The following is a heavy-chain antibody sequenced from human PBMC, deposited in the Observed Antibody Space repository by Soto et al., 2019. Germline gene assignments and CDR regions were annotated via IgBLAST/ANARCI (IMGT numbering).Heavy chain of an antibody. Sequence: QLQLQESGPGLVKPSETLSLTCTVSGGSISSSSYYWGWIRQPPGKGLEWIGSIYYSGSTYYNPSLKSRVTISVDTSKNQFYLKLSSVTAADTAVYYCARFNIVVVVAATPENWFDPWGQGTLVTVSS. CDR3: ARFNIVVVVAATPENWFDP. CDR1: GGSISSSSYY. D-gene: IGHD2-15*01. V-gene: IGHV4-39*01. J-gene: IGHJ5*02. CDR2: IYYSGST.